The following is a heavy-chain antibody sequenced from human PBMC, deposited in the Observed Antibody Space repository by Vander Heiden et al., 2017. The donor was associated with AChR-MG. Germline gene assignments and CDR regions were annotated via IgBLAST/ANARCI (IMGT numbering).Heavy chain of an antibody. CDR3: ARDLSGSGDHDAFDI. CDR2: IWYDGSNK. CDR1: GFTFSGYG. J-gene: IGHJ3*02. D-gene: IGHD3-9*01. V-gene: IGHV3-33*01. Sequence: QVQLVESGGGVVQPGRSLRLSCAASGFTFSGYGMHWVRQAPGKGLEWVAVIWYDGSNKYYADSVKGRFTISRDNSKNTLYLQMNSLRAEDTAVYYCARDLSGSGDHDAFDIWGQGTMVTVSS.